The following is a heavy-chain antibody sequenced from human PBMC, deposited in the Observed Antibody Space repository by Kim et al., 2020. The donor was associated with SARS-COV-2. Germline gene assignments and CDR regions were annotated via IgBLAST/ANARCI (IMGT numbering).Heavy chain of an antibody. V-gene: IGHV3-11*04. D-gene: IGHD3-22*01. CDR1: GFNFSDYY. CDR3: ARVGPMIVVVIPRGGFDY. Sequence: GGSLRLSCAASGFNFSDYYMSWIRQATGKGLEWVSYISSSGSTIYYADSVKGRFTISRDNAKNSLYLQMNSLRAEDTAVYYCARVGPMIVVVIPRGGFDYWGQGTLVTVSS. J-gene: IGHJ4*02. CDR2: ISSSGSTI.